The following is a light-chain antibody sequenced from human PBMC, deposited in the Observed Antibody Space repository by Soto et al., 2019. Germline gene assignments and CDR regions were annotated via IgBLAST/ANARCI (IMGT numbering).Light chain of an antibody. CDR1: QSIRSN. J-gene: IGKJ4*01. CDR2: GAS. CDR3: QQYHDWPLT. V-gene: IGKV3-15*01. Sequence: EIVMTQSPASLSVSPGERATLSCRASQSIRSNLAWYQRKPGQAPRLLIYGASTRATGIPARFSGSGSGTDFTLTISTLQSEDFAIYYCQQYHDWPLTFGGGTKVDIK.